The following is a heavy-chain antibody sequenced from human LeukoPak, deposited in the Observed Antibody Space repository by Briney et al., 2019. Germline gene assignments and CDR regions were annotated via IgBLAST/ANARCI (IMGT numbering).Heavy chain of an antibody. CDR3: VKARSSYSSSWSWFDP. D-gene: IGHD6-13*01. CDR2: INSDGGST. Sequence: GGSLRLSCAASGFTFSSYWMHWVRQAPGKGLVWVSRINSDGGSTYYADSVKGRFTISRDNSKNTLYLQMSSLRPEDTAIYYCVKARSSYSSSWSWFDPWGQGTLVTVSS. J-gene: IGHJ5*02. V-gene: IGHV3-74*01. CDR1: GFTFSSYW.